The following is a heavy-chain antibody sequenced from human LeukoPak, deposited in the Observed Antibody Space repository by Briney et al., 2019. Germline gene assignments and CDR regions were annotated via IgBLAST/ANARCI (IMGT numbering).Heavy chain of an antibody. CDR1: GYTFTGYY. CDR2: INPDSGGT. D-gene: IGHD6-19*01. V-gene: IGHV1-2*06. Sequence: ASVTVSCKASGYTFTGYYMFWLRQAPGQGLEWMGRINPDSGGTNYAQKFQGRVTMTRDTSITTAYMELSSLRSDDTAVYDCARGLPSPGISVAEDYWGQGTLVTVSS. J-gene: IGHJ4*02. CDR3: ARGLPSPGISVAEDY.